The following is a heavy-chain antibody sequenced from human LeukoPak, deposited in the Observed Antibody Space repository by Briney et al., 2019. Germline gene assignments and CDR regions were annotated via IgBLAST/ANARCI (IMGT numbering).Heavy chain of an antibody. J-gene: IGHJ4*02. CDR3: AKAPPFEAVAGSCSDY. V-gene: IGHV3-23*01. CDR2: ISGSGGST. CDR1: GFTFSSYA. Sequence: PGGSLRLSCAASGFTFSSYAMSWVRQAPGKGLEWVSAISGSGGSTYYADSVKGRFTISRDNSKNTLYLQMNSLRAEDTAVYYCAKAPPFEAVAGSCSDYWGQGTLVTVSS. D-gene: IGHD6-19*01.